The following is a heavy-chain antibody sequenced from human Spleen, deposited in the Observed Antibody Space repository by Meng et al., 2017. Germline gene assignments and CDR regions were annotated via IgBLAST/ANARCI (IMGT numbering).Heavy chain of an antibody. Sequence: VRLQEAGPGLVKPAGTLSLTCGVSGASITTNNRWSWVSQPPGKGLEWIGEIYHSGSATYNPPLQSRLTMSVDKSKNQFSLTLSSVTAADTAVYYCARKYGNYPYYFDYWGQGTLVTVSS. V-gene: IGHV4-4*02. CDR3: ARKYGNYPYYFDY. CDR1: GASITTNNR. J-gene: IGHJ4*02. D-gene: IGHD1-7*01. CDR2: IYHSGSA.